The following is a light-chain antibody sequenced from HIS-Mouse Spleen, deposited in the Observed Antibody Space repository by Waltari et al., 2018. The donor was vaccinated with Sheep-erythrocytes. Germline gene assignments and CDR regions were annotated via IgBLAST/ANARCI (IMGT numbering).Light chain of an antibody. CDR1: QSVSSY. CDR3: QQRSNWPIT. CDR2: DAS. J-gene: IGKJ5*01. V-gene: IGKV3-11*01. Sequence: EIVLTQSPATLSLSPGERATLSCPASQSVSSYLAWYQQKPGQAPRLLIYDASNRATGIPARFSGSGSGTDFTLTISSLEPEDFAVYYCQQRSNWPITFGQGTRLEIK.